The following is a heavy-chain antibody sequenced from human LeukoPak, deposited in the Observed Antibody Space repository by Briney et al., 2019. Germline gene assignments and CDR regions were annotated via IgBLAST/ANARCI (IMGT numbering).Heavy chain of an antibody. CDR3: ARGGYDFVYYYYGMDA. Sequence: ASVKVSCKASGYTFTGYYMHWVRQAPGQELEWMGRINPNSGGTNYAQKFQGRVTMTRDTSISTAYMELSRLRSDDTAVYYCARGGYDFVYYYYGMDAWGQGTTVTVSS. J-gene: IGHJ6*02. D-gene: IGHD3-3*01. CDR1: GYTFTGYY. V-gene: IGHV1-2*06. CDR2: INPNSGGT.